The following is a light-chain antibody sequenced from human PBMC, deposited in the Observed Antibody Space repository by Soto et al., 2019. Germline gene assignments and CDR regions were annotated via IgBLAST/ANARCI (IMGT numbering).Light chain of an antibody. CDR1: QSVSNN. Sequence: EIVLTQSPGTLSLSPGERATLSWRSSQSVSNNYLAWYQQKPGQAPRLIIYGASTRATGIPARFSGSWSGTEFTLTIGSLQSEDVALYYCQQYNNWPWTLGQGTKVDI. J-gene: IGKJ1*01. CDR3: QQYNNWPWT. CDR2: GAS. V-gene: IGKV3-15*01.